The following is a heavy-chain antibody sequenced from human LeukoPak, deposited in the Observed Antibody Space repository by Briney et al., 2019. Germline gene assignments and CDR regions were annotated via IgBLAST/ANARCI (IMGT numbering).Heavy chain of an antibody. D-gene: IGHD3-9*01. V-gene: IGHV3-66*01. CDR1: GFTVSSTY. CDR2: LYSGDTT. J-gene: IGHJ4*02. Sequence: QPGGSLRLSCAASGFTVSSTYMSWVRQAPGKGLEWLSALYSGDTTYYANSVKGRFTISRDNSENMLYLQMNSLRAEDTAVYYCARRLLTGYYEFWGQGILVTVSS. CDR3: ARRLLTGYYEF.